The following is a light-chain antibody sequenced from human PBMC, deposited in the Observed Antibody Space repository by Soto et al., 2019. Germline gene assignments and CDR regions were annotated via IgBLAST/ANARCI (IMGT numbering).Light chain of an antibody. CDR3: CSYTTTNTHML. Sequence: QSALTQPASVSGSPGQSITISCTGTSGDVGNYDYVSWYQKHPGKAPQVLIYEVSNRPSGVSDRFSGSKSGNTASLTISGLQAEDEAYYYCCSYTTTNTHMLFGGGTKLTVL. V-gene: IGLV2-14*01. J-gene: IGLJ3*02. CDR2: EVS. CDR1: SGDVGNYDY.